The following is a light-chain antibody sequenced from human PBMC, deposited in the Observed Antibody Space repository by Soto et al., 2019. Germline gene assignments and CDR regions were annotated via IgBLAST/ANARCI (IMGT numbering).Light chain of an antibody. V-gene: IGKV3-15*01. CDR3: QQYNTWPLIT. CDR2: GAS. CDR1: QTVSRH. Sequence: EIVMTQSPGTLSVSPGERATLYCRASQTVSRHLAWYQQKPGQAPRLLIFGASTRATGIPDRFSGSGSGTDFTLTISSLQSEDFAVYYCQQYNTWPLITFGPGTRLDIK. J-gene: IGKJ5*01.